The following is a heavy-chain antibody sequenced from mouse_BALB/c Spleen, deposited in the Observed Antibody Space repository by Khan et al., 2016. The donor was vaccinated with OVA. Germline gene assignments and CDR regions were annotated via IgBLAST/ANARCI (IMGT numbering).Heavy chain of an antibody. CDR1: GYTFPEFT. CDR3: ARDAGRY. V-gene: IGHV1-18*01. CDR2: INPKNGDT. Sequence: VQLQQSGPELVKPGASVKISCKTSGYTFPEFTVHWVKQSLGKSLDWIGVINPKNGDTAYNQKFKGKATLTVDKSSSTAYMEFRSLTSEDSAVXYCARDAGRYWGQGTSVTVAS. J-gene: IGHJ4*01. D-gene: IGHD3-3*01.